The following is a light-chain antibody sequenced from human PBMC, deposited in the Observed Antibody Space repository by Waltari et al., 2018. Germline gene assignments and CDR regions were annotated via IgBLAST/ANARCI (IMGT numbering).Light chain of an antibody. CDR1: QGIRND. CDR3: LQDYNYPRT. Sequence: AIQMTQPPSSLSASVGDRVTITCRASQGIRNDLGWYQQKPGKAPKLLLYAASSLQSGVPSRFSGSGSGTDFTLTISSLQPEDFATYYCLQDYNYPRTFGQGTKLEIK. J-gene: IGKJ2*01. CDR2: AAS. V-gene: IGKV1-6*01.